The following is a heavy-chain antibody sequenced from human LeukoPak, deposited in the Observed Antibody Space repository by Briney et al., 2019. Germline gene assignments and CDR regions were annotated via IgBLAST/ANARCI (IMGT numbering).Heavy chain of an antibody. D-gene: IGHD3-16*01. CDR2: ISDSGGST. CDR1: GFTFSSYW. V-gene: IGHV3-23*01. Sequence: PGGSLRLSCAASGFTFSSYWMSWVRRAPGKGLEWVSAISDSGGSTYYADSVKGRFTISRDNSKNTLYLQMNSLRAEDTAVYYCANYGVVLATYGSPSPFVYWGQGTLVTVSS. J-gene: IGHJ4*02. CDR3: ANYGVVLATYGSPSPFVY.